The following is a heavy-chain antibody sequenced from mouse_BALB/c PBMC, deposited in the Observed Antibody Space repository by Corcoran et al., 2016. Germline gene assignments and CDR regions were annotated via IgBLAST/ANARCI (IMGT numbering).Heavy chain of an antibody. V-gene: IGHV1-76*01. J-gene: IGHJ3*01. CDR3: ASLDYRFDAY. Sequence: QVQLKQSGAELVRPGASVKLSCKNSGYIFTSYWIHWVKQRSGQGLEWIARIYPGTGSTYYNEKFNGKATLTADKSSSTAYMQLSSLKSEDSAVYFWASLDYRFDAYWRQGTLVTVSA. CDR1: GYIFTSYW. CDR2: IYPGTGST. D-gene: IGHD2-14*01.